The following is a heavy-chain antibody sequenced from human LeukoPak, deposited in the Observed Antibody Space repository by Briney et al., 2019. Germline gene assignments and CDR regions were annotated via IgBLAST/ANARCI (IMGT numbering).Heavy chain of an antibody. CDR2: IYYSGST. V-gene: IGHV4-59*08. Sequence: PSETLSLTCTVSGDSIINYYWSWIRQPPGKGLEWIGYIYYSGSTYYNPSLKSRVTISVDTSKNQFSLKLSSVTAADTAVYYCAVVPAAWDAFDIWGQGTMVTVSS. CDR3: AVVPAAWDAFDI. CDR1: GDSIINYY. D-gene: IGHD2-2*01. J-gene: IGHJ3*02.